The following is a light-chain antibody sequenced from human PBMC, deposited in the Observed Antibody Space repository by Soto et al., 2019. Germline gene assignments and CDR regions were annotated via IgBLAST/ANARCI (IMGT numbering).Light chain of an antibody. V-gene: IGKV3D-15*01. CDR1: QSVSSN. CDR3: QQYNNWPLT. J-gene: IGKJ4*01. CDR2: GAS. Sequence: EIVMTQSPATLSVSPGERATLSCRASQSVSSNLAWYQQKPGQAPRLLIHGASTRATGIPARFSGSGSGTEFTLTISSLQSEDFAVYFCQQYNNWPLTFGGGNKVEIK.